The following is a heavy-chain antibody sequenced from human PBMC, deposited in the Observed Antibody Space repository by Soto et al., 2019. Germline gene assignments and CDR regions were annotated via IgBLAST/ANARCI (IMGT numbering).Heavy chain of an antibody. V-gene: IGHV5-10-1*03. J-gene: IGHJ6*02. CDR1: GYSFTSYW. CDR2: IDPSDSYT. D-gene: IGHD2-2*01. Sequence: EVQLVQSGAEVKKPGESLRISCKGSGYSFTSYWISWVRQMPGKGLEWMGRIDPSDSYTNYSPSFQGHVTISADKSISTAYLQWSSLKASDTAMYYCAAQRYCSSTSCYYYYYYGMDVWGQGTTVTVSS. CDR3: AAQRYCSSTSCYYYYYYGMDV.